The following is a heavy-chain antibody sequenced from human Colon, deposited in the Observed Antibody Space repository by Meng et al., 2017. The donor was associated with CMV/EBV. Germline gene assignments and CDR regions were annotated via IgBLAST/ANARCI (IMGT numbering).Heavy chain of an antibody. V-gene: IGHV3-72*01. Sequence: ASCFTFTDHYMDWVRLAPGKGLEWVGRVRNKANSYTTEYAASVKGRFTISRDDSKNSVYLQMNSLKTEDTAVYHCARMWRGRWFAPWGQGTLVTVSS. CDR1: CFTFTDHY. CDR3: ARMWRGRWFAP. CDR2: VRNKANSYTT. D-gene: IGHD2-21*01. J-gene: IGHJ5*02.